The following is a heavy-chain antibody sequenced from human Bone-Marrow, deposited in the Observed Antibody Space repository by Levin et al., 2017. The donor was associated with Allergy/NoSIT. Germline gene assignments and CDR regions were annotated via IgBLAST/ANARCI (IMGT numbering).Heavy chain of an antibody. CDR1: GFSFWHYT. CDR3: ARDPARGYYDSSGYSGDH. J-gene: IGHJ4*02. V-gene: IGHV3-48*02. D-gene: IGHD3-22*01. Sequence: GGSLRLSCAASGFSFWHYTMNWVRQAPGKGLEWVSCISSSGDSTYYADSVKGRFTISRDNAKNSLYLQLNRLRDEDTARYYCARDPARGYYDSSGYSGDHWGQGTLVTVSS. CDR2: ISSSGDST.